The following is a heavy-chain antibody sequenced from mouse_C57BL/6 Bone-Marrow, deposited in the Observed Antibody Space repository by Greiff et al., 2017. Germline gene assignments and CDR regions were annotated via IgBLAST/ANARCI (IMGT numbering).Heavy chain of an antibody. CDR2: INPSNGGT. CDR1: GYTFTSYW. D-gene: IGHD2-2*01. V-gene: IGHV1-53*01. CDR3: AREKGMVTPFAY. J-gene: IGHJ3*01. Sequence: VQLKQPGTELVKPGASVKLSCKASGYTFTSYWMHWVKQRPGQGLEWIGNINPSNGGTNYNEKFKSKATLTLDKSSSTAYMQLSSLTSEDSAVXYCAREKGMVTPFAYWGQGTLVTVSA.